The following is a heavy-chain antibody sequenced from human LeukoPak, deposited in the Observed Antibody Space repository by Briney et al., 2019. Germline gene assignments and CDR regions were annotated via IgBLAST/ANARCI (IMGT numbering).Heavy chain of an antibody. CDR1: GFTFSHFF. CDR3: SGEDTEYSSSGLGV. J-gene: IGHJ6*04. V-gene: IGHV3-11*04. Sequence: PGGSLRLSCAASGFTFSHFFMNWIRQAPGKGLECVSYIGSGGTPIYYADSVKGRFTISRDNAKKSLYLQMNSLRVEDTAVYYCSGEDTEYSSSGLGVWGKGTTVTVSS. D-gene: IGHD6-6*01. CDR2: IGSGGTPI.